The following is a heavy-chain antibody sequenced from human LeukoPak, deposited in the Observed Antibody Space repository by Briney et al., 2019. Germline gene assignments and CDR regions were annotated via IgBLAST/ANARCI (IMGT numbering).Heavy chain of an antibody. J-gene: IGHJ4*02. CDR1: GGSISSGGYY. CDR3: ATRPVVIPHFDY. D-gene: IGHD3-22*01. CDR2: IYHSGST. Sequence: SETLSLTCTVSGGSISSGGYYWSWIRQPPGKGLEWIGYIYHSGSTYYNPSLKSRVTISVDRSKNQFSLKLSSVTAADTAVYYCATRPVVIPHFDYWGQGTLVTVSS. V-gene: IGHV4-30-2*01.